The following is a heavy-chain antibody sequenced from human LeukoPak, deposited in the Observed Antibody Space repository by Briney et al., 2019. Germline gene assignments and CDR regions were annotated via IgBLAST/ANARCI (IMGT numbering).Heavy chain of an antibody. CDR3: AKCDRGDHYYYYMDV. J-gene: IGHJ6*03. Sequence: ASVKVSCKASGYTFTNYGISWVRQAPGQGLEWMGWISGYNGNTNYAQIFQGRITMTTDTSTNTAYMELRSLRSDDTAVYYCAKCDRGDHYYYYMDVWGKGTTVTVSS. D-gene: IGHD3-10*01. V-gene: IGHV1-18*01. CDR1: GYTFTNYG. CDR2: ISGYNGNT.